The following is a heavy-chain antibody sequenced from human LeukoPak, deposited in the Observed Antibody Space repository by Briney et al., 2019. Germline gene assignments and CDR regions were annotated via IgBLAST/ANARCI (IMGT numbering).Heavy chain of an antibody. D-gene: IGHD3-16*01. CDR1: GGTFSSYA. CDR2: IIPIFGTA. J-gene: IGHJ5*01. CDR3: ARAYQPLGGLSFPDS. V-gene: IGHV1-69*13. Sequence: SVKVSCKASGGTFSSYAISWVRQAPGQGLEWMGGIIPIFGTANYAQKFQGRVTITADESTSTAYMELSSLRSEDTAVYYCARAYQPLGGLSFPDSWGQGTLVTVSS.